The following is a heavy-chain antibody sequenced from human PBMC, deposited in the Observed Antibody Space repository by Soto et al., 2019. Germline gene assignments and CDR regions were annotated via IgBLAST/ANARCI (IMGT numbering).Heavy chain of an antibody. Sequence: PGGSLRLSCAASGFTFSSYGMHWVRQAPGKGLEWVAVISYDGSNKYYADSVKGRFTISRDNSKNTLYLQMNSLRAEDTAVYYCANGPHPHGPPGTTGTTVYWGQGTLVTVSS. CDR1: GFTFSSYG. CDR2: ISYDGSNK. D-gene: IGHD1-1*01. CDR3: ANGPHPHGPPGTTGTTVY. V-gene: IGHV3-30*18. J-gene: IGHJ4*02.